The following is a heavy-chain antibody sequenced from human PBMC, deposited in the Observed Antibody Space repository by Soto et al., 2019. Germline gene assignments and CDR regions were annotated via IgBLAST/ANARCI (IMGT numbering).Heavy chain of an antibody. CDR2: IDSDGSAT. J-gene: IGHJ3*02. V-gene: IGHV3-74*01. CDR3: ARDAYDSSGYQTAFDI. D-gene: IGHD3-22*01. Sequence: GGSLRLSCAASGFTFSSYWMHWVRHAPGKGLVWVSRIDSDGSATSDADSVKGRFTISRDNAKNSLYLQMNSLRAEDTAVYYCARDAYDSSGYQTAFDIWGQGTMVTVSS. CDR1: GFTFSSYW.